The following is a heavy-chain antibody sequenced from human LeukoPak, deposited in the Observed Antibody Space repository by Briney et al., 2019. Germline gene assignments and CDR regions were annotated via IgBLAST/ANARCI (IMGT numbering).Heavy chain of an antibody. CDR2: IESSTDGGTT. J-gene: IGHJ4*02. CDR3: TTSPGITVFGVVTDY. Sequence: GGSLTPSCPASGPTFRNAFMNWVRPAPGKGLEWVGRIESSTDGGTTDYAAPVKGRFTMSRDDSKNTLYLQMNNVKTEDTGGYYCTTSPGITVFGVVTDYWGQGTLVIVSS. D-gene: IGHD3-3*01. V-gene: IGHV3-15*04. CDR1: GPTFRNAF.